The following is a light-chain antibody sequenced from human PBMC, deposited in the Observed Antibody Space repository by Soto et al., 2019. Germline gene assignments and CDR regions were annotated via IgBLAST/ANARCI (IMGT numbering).Light chain of an antibody. CDR3: QQYNSS. J-gene: IGKJ1*01. CDR1: QSISNW. Sequence: DIQMTQSPSTLSAFVGDRVTITCRASQSISNWLAWYQQKPGKAPKLLIYKASSLESGVPSRFSGSGSGTAFTLTISSLQPDDFATYYCQQYNSSFGQGTKVEIK. V-gene: IGKV1-5*03. CDR2: KAS.